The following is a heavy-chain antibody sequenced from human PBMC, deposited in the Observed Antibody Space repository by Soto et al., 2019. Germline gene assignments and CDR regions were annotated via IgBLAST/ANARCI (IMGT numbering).Heavy chain of an antibody. D-gene: IGHD6-6*01. Sequence: GGSMRLSCAASGFSFDGYAMNWVRQPPGKGLEWVSGISWNSGNIDYADSVKGRFTISRDNAKNSLYLQMNSLRAEDTALYYCVKASTYSSSQGWFDPWGQGTMVTVSS. V-gene: IGHV3-9*01. J-gene: IGHJ5*02. CDR1: GFSFDGYA. CDR3: VKASTYSSSQGWFDP. CDR2: ISWNSGNI.